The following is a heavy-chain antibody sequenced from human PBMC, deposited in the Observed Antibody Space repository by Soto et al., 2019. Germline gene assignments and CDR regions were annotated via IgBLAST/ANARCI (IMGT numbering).Heavy chain of an antibody. D-gene: IGHD2-15*01. Sequence: QVQLQQWGAGLLKPSETLSLTCAVYGGSFSGYYWSWIRQPPGKGLEWIGEINHSGSTNYNPSLKGRVTISVDTSKNQFSLKLSSVTAADTAVYYCARKFLRVVAATHNWFDPWGQGTLFTVSS. CDR3: ARKFLRVVAATHNWFDP. CDR2: INHSGST. J-gene: IGHJ5*02. V-gene: IGHV4-34*01. CDR1: GGSFSGYY.